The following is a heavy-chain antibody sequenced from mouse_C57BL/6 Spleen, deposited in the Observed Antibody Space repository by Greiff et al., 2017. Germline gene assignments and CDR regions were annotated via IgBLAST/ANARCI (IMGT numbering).Heavy chain of an antibody. CDR2: ISDGGSYT. Sequence: EVQLVESGGGLVKPGGSLKLSCAASGFTFSSYAMSWVRQTPEKRLEWVATISDGGSYTYSPDTVKGRFTIARDNAKNNLYLQMSHLKSEDTAMYYGARDRGMVTTGYYYAMDYGGQGTSVTVSS. D-gene: IGHD2-2*01. J-gene: IGHJ4*01. CDR3: ARDRGMVTTGYYYAMDY. CDR1: GFTFSSYA. V-gene: IGHV5-4*01.